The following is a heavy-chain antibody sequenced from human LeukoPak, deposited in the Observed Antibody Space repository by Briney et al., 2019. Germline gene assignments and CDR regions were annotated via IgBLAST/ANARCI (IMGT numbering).Heavy chain of an antibody. Sequence: SETLSLTCTVSGGSISSYYWSWIRQPPGKGLEWIGYIYYSGSTNYSPSLKSRVTISVDTSKNQFSLKLSSVTAADTAVYYCARDLDWNDAPEGMDVWGQGTTVTVSS. D-gene: IGHD1-1*01. CDR3: ARDLDWNDAPEGMDV. J-gene: IGHJ6*02. CDR2: IYYSGST. V-gene: IGHV4-59*01. CDR1: GGSISSYY.